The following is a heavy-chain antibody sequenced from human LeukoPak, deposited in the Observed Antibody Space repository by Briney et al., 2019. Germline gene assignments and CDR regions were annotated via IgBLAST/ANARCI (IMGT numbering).Heavy chain of an antibody. CDR1: GFTFNHYA. CDR3: AKSVDIVATILDY. Sequence: PGVSLRLSCAASGFTFNHYAMSWVRQAPGKGLEWVSGINHHGHTFYADSVKGRFTISRDNSKNTVFLQMNSLRAEDTAVYYCAKSVDIVATILDYWGQGTLVTVSS. D-gene: IGHD5-12*01. CDR2: INHHGHT. J-gene: IGHJ4*02. V-gene: IGHV3-23*01.